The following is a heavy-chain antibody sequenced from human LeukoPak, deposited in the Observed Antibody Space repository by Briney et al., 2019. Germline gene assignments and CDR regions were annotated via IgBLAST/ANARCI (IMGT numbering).Heavy chain of an antibody. V-gene: IGHV4-34*01. D-gene: IGHD2-2*02. CDR2: INHSGST. CDR3: ARGRRYCSSISCYKGGYYYGMDV. CDR1: GGSFSGYY. Sequence: SGTRSLTCAGYGGSFSGYYWSWIRQPPGKGLEWIGEINHSGSTNYNPSLKSRVTISVDTSKNQFSLKLSSVTAADTAVYYCARGRRYCSSISCYKGGYYYGMDVWGQGTTVTVSS. J-gene: IGHJ6*02.